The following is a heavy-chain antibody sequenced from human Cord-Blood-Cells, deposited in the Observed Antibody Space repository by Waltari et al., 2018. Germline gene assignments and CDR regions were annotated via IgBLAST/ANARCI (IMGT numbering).Heavy chain of an antibody. CDR3: AREGPAATTFFDY. J-gene: IGHJ4*02. CDR2: INHSGST. V-gene: IGHV4-34*01. Sequence: VYGGSFSGYYWSWIRQPPGKGLEWIGEINHSGSTNYNPSLKSRVTISVDTSKNQFSLKLSSVTAADTAVYYCAREGPAATTFFDYWGQGTLVTVSS. D-gene: IGHD2-2*01. CDR1: GGSFSGYY.